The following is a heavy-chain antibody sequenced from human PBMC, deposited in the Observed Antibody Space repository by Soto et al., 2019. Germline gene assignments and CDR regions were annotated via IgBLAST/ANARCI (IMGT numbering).Heavy chain of an antibody. CDR3: AVVVVILNAFDI. CDR2: IYYSGST. CDR1: GGSVSSYY. Sequence: PSETLSLTCTVSGGSVSSYYWSWIRQPPGKGLEWIGYIYYSGSTYYNPSLKSRVTISVDTSKNQFSLKLSSVTAADTAVYYCAVVVVILNAFDIWGQGTMVTVSS. V-gene: IGHV4-59*04. D-gene: IGHD3-22*01. J-gene: IGHJ3*02.